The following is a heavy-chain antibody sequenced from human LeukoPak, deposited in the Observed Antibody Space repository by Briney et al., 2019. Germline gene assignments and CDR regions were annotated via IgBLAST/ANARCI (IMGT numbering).Heavy chain of an antibody. CDR3: AKNPDYYGSWGYYKYFDY. CDR2: ISGSGGST. V-gene: IGHV3-23*01. CDR1: GFTFRRYA. J-gene: IGHJ4*02. D-gene: IGHD3-10*01. Sequence: GGPLRLSCAPSGFTFRRYAMSWVRQAPGKGREGVSGISGSGGSTYYADSVKGRFTISRDNSRNTLYLQMNNLSAEDTAVYYCAKNPDYYGSWGYYKYFDYWGQGTLVTVSS.